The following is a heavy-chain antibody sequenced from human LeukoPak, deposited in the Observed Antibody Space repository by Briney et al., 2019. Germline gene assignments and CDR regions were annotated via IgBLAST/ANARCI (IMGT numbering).Heavy chain of an antibody. CDR3: ARVSGDYGLAFDI. D-gene: IGHD4-17*01. V-gene: IGHV3-11*01. CDR2: ISSSGSTI. Sequence: LSLTFTVSGGSISSYYWTWIRQAPGKGLEWVSYISSSGSTIYYADSVKGRFTISRDNAKNSLYLQMNSLRAEDTAVYYCARVSGDYGLAFDIWGQGTMVTVSS. CDR1: GGSISSYY. J-gene: IGHJ3*02.